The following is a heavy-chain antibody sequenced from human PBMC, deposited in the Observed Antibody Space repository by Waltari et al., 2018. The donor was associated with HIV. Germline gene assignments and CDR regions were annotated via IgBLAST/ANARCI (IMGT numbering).Heavy chain of an antibody. V-gene: IGHV1-2*02. CDR2: ISPNSGGA. CDR3: ARDTPNGIDY. J-gene: IGHJ4*02. D-gene: IGHD1-26*01. Sequence: QVQLVQSGAAMKKPGASVKVSCKTSGYTFTDHHMHWVQQAPGQGLERMGWISPNSGGAHYAHKFQDRVTMTRDTSISTAYMELSNLTSDDTAVYRCARDTPNGIDYWGQGTLVTVSS. CDR1: GYTFTDHH.